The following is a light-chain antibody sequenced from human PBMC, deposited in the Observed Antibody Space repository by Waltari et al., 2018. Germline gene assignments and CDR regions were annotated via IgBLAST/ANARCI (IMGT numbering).Light chain of an antibody. CDR3: CSSAGSSTWV. CDR2: EGT. J-gene: IGLJ3*02. Sequence: QSALTQPASVSGSPGQSITISCTGTSNDIGTYNLVSWYQQYPGKAPKLMIYEGTKRPSGVSNRCSGSNSGNTASLTISGLQAEDEADYYCCSSAGSSTWVFGGGTKLTVL. CDR1: SNDIGTYNL. V-gene: IGLV2-23*01.